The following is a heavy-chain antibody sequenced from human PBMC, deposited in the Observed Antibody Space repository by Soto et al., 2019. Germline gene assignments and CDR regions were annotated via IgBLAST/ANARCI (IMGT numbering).Heavy chain of an antibody. V-gene: IGHV3-23*01. CDR3: AKVYYGMDV. CDR2: ISGSGGST. Sequence: PGGSLRLSCAASGFTICSYAMNWVRQAPGKGLEWVSSISGSGGSTYYADSVKGRFTISRDNSKNTVYLQMNSLRAEDTAAYYCAKVYYGMDVWGQGTTVTVSS. CDR1: GFTICSYA. J-gene: IGHJ6*02.